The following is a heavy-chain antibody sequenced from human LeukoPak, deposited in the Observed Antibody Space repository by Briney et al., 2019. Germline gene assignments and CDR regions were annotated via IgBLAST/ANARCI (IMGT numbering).Heavy chain of an antibody. CDR2: ISSDGSHK. CDR3: AREGGSYRPLDY. CDR1: GFSFSTYD. J-gene: IGHJ4*02. V-gene: IGHV3-30*03. Sequence: PGRSLRLACAASGFSFSTYDMHWVRQAPGKGLEWVAVISSDGSHKYWADSVKGRFTISRDNSKNTVYLQMNSLRAEDTAVYYCAREGGSYRPLDYSGQGTLVTVSS. D-gene: IGHD3-16*02.